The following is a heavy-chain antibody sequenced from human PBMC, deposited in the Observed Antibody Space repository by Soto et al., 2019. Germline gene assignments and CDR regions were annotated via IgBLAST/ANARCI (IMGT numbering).Heavy chain of an antibody. CDR1: GGSFSGYY. CDR3: ARKGGRGYSYGYPFDY. D-gene: IGHD5-18*01. CDR2: INHSGST. Sequence: SETLSLTCAVYGGSFSGYYWSWIRQPPGKGLEWIGEINHSGSTNYNPSLKSRVTISVDTSKNQFSLKLSSVTAADTAVYYCARKGGRGYSYGYPFDYWGQGNLVAVSS. J-gene: IGHJ4*02. V-gene: IGHV4-34*01.